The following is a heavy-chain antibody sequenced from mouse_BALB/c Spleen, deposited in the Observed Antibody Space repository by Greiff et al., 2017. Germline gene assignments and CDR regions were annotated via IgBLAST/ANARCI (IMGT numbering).Heavy chain of an antibody. Sequence: VHVKQSGAELVRPGALVKLSCKASGFNIKDYYMHWVKQRPEQGLEWIGWIDPENGNTIYDPKFQGKASITADTSSNTAYLQLSSLTSEDTAVYYCARFNGYDGYFDYWGQGTTLTVAS. CDR1: GFNIKDYY. CDR2: IDPENGNT. V-gene: IGHV14-1*02. CDR3: ARFNGYDGYFDY. D-gene: IGHD2-2*01. J-gene: IGHJ2*01.